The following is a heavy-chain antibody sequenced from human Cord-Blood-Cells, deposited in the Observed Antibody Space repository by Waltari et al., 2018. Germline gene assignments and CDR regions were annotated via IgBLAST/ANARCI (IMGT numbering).Heavy chain of an antibody. D-gene: IGHD1-26*01. CDR2: INPSGGST. CDR3: ARHGIVGATDAFDI. V-gene: IGHV1-46*01. J-gene: IGHJ3*02. CDR1: GYTFTSYD. Sequence: QVQLVQSGAEVKKPAAEVTVSCKASGYTFTSYDMQWVRQAPGQGLEWMGIINPSGGSTSYAQKFQGRVTMTSDTSTSTVYMELSSLRSEDTAVYYCARHGIVGATDAFDIWGQGTMVTVSS.